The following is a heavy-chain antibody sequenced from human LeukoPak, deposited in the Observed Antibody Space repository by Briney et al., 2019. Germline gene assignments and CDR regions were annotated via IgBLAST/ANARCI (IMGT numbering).Heavy chain of an antibody. Sequence: PSETLSLTCTVSGDSISSGDYYWSWIRQPPGKGLEWIGEINHSGSTNYNPSLKSRVTISVDTSKNQFSLKLSSVTAADTAVYYCAIRGRIGYSGYQRDYWGQGTLVTVSS. CDR2: INHSGST. V-gene: IGHV4-39*07. CDR1: GDSISSGDYY. J-gene: IGHJ4*02. D-gene: IGHD5-12*01. CDR3: AIRGRIGYSGYQRDY.